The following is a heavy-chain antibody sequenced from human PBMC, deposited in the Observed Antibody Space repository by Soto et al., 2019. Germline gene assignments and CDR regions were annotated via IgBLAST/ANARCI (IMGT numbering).Heavy chain of an antibody. CDR2: IFPLTDIP. CDR1: GGTFRNYP. J-gene: IGHJ4*02. Sequence: QVQLVQSGTEVKKPGSSVKVSCKASGGTFRNYPINWVRQAPGQGLEWMGSIFPLTDIPDYAQNFQARLTISADKSTSTACMELSSLTSDDTAMHFCARGPLVVLNYFESWGQGTLVTVSS. CDR3: ARGPLVVLNYFES. V-gene: IGHV1-69*02.